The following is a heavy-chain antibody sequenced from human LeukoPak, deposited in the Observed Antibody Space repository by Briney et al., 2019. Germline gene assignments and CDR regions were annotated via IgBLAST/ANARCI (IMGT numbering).Heavy chain of an antibody. V-gene: IGHV1-24*01. D-gene: IGHD3-10*01. Sequence: GASVKVSCKVSGYTLTELSMHWVRQAPGKGLEWMGGFDPEDGETIYAQKFQGRVTMTENTSTDTAYMELSSLRSEDTAVYYRATVAVYGSGSYYPDYWGQGTLVTVSS. CDR3: ATVAVYGSGSYYPDY. CDR2: FDPEDGET. J-gene: IGHJ4*02. CDR1: GYTLTELS.